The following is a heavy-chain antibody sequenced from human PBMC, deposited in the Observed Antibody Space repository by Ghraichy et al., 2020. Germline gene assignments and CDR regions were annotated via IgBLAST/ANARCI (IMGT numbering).Heavy chain of an antibody. Sequence: GGSLRLSCAASGFTFSSYSMNWVRQAPGKGLEWVSSISSSSSYIYYADSVKGRFTISRDNAKNSLYLQMNSLRAEDTAVYYCASSPGSTTGTTPDRDVWGQGTTVTVSS. CDR3: ASSPGSTTGTTPDRDV. J-gene: IGHJ6*02. CDR1: GFTFSSYS. CDR2: ISSSSSYI. D-gene: IGHD1-1*01. V-gene: IGHV3-21*01.